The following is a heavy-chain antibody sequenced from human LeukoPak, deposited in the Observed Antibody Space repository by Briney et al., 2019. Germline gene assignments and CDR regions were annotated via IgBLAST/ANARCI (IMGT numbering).Heavy chain of an antibody. J-gene: IGHJ4*02. CDR3: ARDPGAFPYFFDC. D-gene: IGHD4/OR15-4a*01. CDR1: GFTFNNYA. CDR2: ISGDGVSP. Sequence: GGSLRLSCAASGFTFNNYALTWVRQTPGKGLECVSAISGDGVSPYYADSVRGRFTVSRDNPKNTLYLQMNSLRVEDTAVYFCARDPGAFPYFFDCWGQGTLVTVSS. V-gene: IGHV3-23*01.